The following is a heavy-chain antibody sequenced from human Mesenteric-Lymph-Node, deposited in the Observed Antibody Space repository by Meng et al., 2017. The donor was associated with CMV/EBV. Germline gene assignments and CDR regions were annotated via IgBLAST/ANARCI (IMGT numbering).Heavy chain of an antibody. Sequence: GSLRLSCTVSGGSISSYYWSWIRQPPGKGLEWIGYIYYSGSTNYNPSLKSRVTISVDTSKNQFSLKLSSVTAADTAVYYCARAGHYVPNAFDIWGQGTMVTVSS. CDR3: ARAGHYVPNAFDI. CDR2: IYYSGST. V-gene: IGHV4-59*01. D-gene: IGHD3-10*02. CDR1: GGSISSYY. J-gene: IGHJ3*02.